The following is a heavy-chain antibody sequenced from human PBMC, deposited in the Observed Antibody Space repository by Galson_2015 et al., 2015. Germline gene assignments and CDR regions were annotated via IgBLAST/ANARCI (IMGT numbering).Heavy chain of an antibody. J-gene: IGHJ6*02. Sequence: SLRLSCAASGFTFSSYALHWVRQAPGKGLEWVAVISYDGSNKYYADSVKGRFTISRDNSKNTLYLQMNSLRAEDTAVYYCASLNIVVVPAAKGFYYGMDVWGQGTTVTVSS. CDR2: ISYDGSNK. CDR1: GFTFSSYA. D-gene: IGHD2-2*01. CDR3: ASLNIVVVPAAKGFYYGMDV. V-gene: IGHV3-30-3*01.